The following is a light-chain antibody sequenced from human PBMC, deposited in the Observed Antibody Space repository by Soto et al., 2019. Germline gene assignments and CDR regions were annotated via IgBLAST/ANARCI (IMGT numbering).Light chain of an antibody. CDR3: TSYTTSNTLV. CDR2: EVS. J-gene: IGLJ1*01. CDR1: SNDVRAYNY. V-gene: IGLV2-14*01. Sequence: QSALTQPASVSGSPGQSITISCTGTSNDVRAYNYVSWYQHYPGKAPKLLISEVSNRPSGVSNRFSGSKSGNTASLTISGLQAEDETDYYCTSYTTSNTLVFGTGTKVTVL.